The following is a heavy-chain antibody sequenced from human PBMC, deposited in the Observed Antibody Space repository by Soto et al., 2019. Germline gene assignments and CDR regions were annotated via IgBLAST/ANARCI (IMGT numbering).Heavy chain of an antibody. J-gene: IGHJ4*02. CDR1: GGSISSSNW. CDR3: AREGGSGDTAMVALDY. Sequence: QVQLQESGPGLVKPSGTLSLTCAVSGGSISSSNWWSWGRQPPGKGLEWIGEIYHSGSTNYNPSLRSRVTISVDKSKNQFALKLSSVTAADTAVYYCAREGGSGDTAMVALDYWGQGTLVTVSS. V-gene: IGHV4-4*02. D-gene: IGHD5-18*01. CDR2: IYHSGST.